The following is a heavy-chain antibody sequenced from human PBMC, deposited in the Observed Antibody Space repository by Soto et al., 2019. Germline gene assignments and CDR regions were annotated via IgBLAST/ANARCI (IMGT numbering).Heavy chain of an antibody. Sequence: GGSLRLSCAASGFTFDDYAMHWVRQAPGKGLEWVSGISWNSGSIGYADSVKGRFTISRDNAKNSLYLQMNSLRAEDTALYYCAKGVEIAAAGPFDYWGQGTLVTVSS. J-gene: IGHJ4*02. CDR1: GFTFDDYA. CDR2: ISWNSGSI. V-gene: IGHV3-9*01. D-gene: IGHD6-13*01. CDR3: AKGVEIAAAGPFDY.